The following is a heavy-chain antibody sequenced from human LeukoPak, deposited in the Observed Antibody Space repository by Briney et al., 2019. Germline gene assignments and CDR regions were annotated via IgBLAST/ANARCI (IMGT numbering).Heavy chain of an antibody. D-gene: IGHD4-23*01. Sequence: PGGSLRLSCAASGFTFSSYSMNWVRQAPGKGLERVSYISSSGSTIYYADSVKGRFTISGDNAKNSLYLQMNSLRAEDTAVYSCARDYGGSSPFDYWGQGTLVTVSS. CDR3: ARDYGGSSPFDY. V-gene: IGHV3-48*04. J-gene: IGHJ4*02. CDR1: GFTFSSYS. CDR2: ISSSGSTI.